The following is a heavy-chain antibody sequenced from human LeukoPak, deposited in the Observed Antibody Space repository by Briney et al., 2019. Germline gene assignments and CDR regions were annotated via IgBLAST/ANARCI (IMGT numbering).Heavy chain of an antibody. CDR2: IIPILGIT. V-gene: IGHV1-69*04. D-gene: IGHD1-26*01. CDR1: GGTFSSYA. J-gene: IGHJ4*02. CDR3: ARWGGSYYFDY. Sequence: SVKVSCKASGGTFSSYAISWVRQAPGQGLEWMGRIIPILGITNYAQKFQGRVTITADKSTSTAYMELSSLRSEDTAVYYCARWGGSYYFDYWGQGTLVTVSS.